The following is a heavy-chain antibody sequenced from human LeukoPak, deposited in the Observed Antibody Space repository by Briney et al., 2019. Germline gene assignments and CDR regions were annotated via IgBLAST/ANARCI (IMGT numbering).Heavy chain of an antibody. V-gene: IGHV1-2*02. D-gene: IGHD6-6*01. CDR2: INPNSGDT. CDR3: ARSFSSSDAFDI. CDR1: GYTFTGYY. Sequence: ASVKVSCKASGYTFTGYYMHWVRQAPGQGLEWMGWINPNSGDTKYAQKFQGRVTMTRDTSISTAYMELSSLRSEDTAVYYCARSFSSSDAFDIWGQGTMVTVSS. J-gene: IGHJ3*02.